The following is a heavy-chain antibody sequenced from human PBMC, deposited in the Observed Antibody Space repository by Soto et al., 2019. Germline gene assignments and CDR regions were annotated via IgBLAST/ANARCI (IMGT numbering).Heavy chain of an antibody. CDR3: AKAEYTYDSSGYYNQNWLDP. J-gene: IGHJ5*02. CDR1: GFTFSSYG. V-gene: IGHV3-30*02. D-gene: IGHD3-22*01. CDR2: IWYDGSNK. Sequence: GGSLRLSCAASGFTFSSYGMHWVRQAPGKGLEWVAVIWYDGSNKYYADSVKGRFTISRDNSKNTLYLQMNSLRAEDTAVYYCAKAEYTYDSSGYYNQNWLDPWGQGTLVTVSS.